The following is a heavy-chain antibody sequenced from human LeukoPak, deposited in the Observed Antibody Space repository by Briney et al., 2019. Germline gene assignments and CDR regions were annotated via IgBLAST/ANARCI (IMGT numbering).Heavy chain of an antibody. Sequence: PGGSLRLSCAASGFTFSDYSINWVRQAPGKGLEWVSSISTVSTYTNYADSVRGRCSISRDNAKGLLYLQMSNLRDEDTGVYYCAGDASGYFHYYYMDVWGKGTTVTVSS. J-gene: IGHJ6*03. D-gene: IGHD3-3*01. CDR1: GFTFSDYS. CDR3: AGDASGYFHYYYMDV. CDR2: ISTVSTYT. V-gene: IGHV3-21*01.